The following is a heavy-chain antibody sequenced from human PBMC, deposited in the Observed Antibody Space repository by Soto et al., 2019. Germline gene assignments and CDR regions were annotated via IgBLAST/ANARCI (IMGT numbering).Heavy chain of an antibody. CDR1: AFSLTNARMG. CDR2: IFSNDEK. J-gene: IGHJ3*02. D-gene: IGHD6-13*01. V-gene: IGHV2-26*01. Sequence: GSGPTLVNPTETLTLTCTVSAFSLTNARMGVSWIRQPPGKALEWLAHIFSNDEKSYSTSLKSRLTISKDTSKSQVVLTMTNMDPVDTATYYCARTEQGGPIAAAVSGAFDIWGQGTMVTVSS. CDR3: ARTEQGGPIAAAVSGAFDI.